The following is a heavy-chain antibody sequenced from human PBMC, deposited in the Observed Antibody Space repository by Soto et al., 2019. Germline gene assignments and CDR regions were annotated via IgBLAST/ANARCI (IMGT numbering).Heavy chain of an antibody. J-gene: IGHJ4*02. V-gene: IGHV1-2*04. CDR1: GYTFTGYY. CDR3: ARDRASRPYSSSFETDY. CDR2: INPNSGGT. D-gene: IGHD6-6*01. Sequence: ASVKVSCKASGYTFTGYYMHWVRQAPGQGLEWMGWINPNSGGTNYAQKFQGWVTMTRDTSISTAYMELSRLRSDDTAVYYCARDRASRPYSSSFETDYWGQGTLVTVSS.